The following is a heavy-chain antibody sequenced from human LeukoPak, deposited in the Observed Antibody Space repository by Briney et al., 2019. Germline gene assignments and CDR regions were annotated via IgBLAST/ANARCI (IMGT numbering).Heavy chain of an antibody. J-gene: IGHJ4*02. CDR2: IFPGGGEI. CDR1: GFTFSTFA. CDR3: ATYRQVLLPFES. V-gene: IGHV3-23*01. Sequence: GGSLRLSCAASGFTFSTFAMIWVRQPPGKGLEWVSSIFPGGGEIHYADSVRGRFTISRDNSNSTLSLQMNNLRAEDTAIYYCATYRQVLLPFESWGQGTLVTVSS. D-gene: IGHD2-8*02.